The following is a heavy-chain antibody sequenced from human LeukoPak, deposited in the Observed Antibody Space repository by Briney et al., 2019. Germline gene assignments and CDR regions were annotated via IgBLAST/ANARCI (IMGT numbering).Heavy chain of an antibody. CDR1: GFTFSSYS. D-gene: IGHD3-9*01. J-gene: IGHJ4*02. CDR2: ISSSSSYI. V-gene: IGHV3-21*01. CDR3: ARSSILTGQDY. Sequence: VGSLRLSCAASGFTFSSYSMNWVRQAPGKGLEWVSSISSSSSYIYYADSVKGRFTISRDNAKNSLYLQMNSLRAEDTAVYYCARSSILTGQDYWGQGTLVTVSS.